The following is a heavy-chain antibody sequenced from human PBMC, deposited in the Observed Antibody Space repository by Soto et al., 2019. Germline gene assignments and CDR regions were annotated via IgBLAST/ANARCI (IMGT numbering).Heavy chain of an antibody. V-gene: IGHV1-18*01. CDR2: ISGYNGYP. J-gene: IGHJ4*02. CDR3: ARASAGALYDF. CDR1: GYIFTNYG. Sequence: QVQLEQSGAEVRKPGASVNVSCKTSGYIFTNYGVAWVRQAPGQGLELVAWISGYNGYPKHTQKFQGRVTVTTDTTTRTGYMELRNLRSDDTAVYYCARASAGALYDFWGQGTRVTVSS. D-gene: IGHD6-13*01.